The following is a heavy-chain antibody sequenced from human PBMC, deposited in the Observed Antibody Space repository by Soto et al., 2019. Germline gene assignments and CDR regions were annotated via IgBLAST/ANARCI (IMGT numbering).Heavy chain of an antibody. CDR1: GFTFSSYG. D-gene: IGHD1-26*01. CDR3: AKEGGLSGSYYISSSYYFDY. J-gene: IGHJ4*02. Sequence: GGSLRLSCVASGFTFSSYGMHWVRQAPGKGLEWVAIISYDGSNTYYADSVKGRFTISRDNSKNTLYLQMNSLRAEDTSVYYCAKEGGLSGSYYISSSYYFDYWGQGTLATVSS. CDR2: ISYDGSNT. V-gene: IGHV3-30*18.